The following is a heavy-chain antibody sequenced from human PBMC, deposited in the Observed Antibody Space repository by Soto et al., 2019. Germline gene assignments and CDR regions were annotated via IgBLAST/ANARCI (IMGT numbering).Heavy chain of an antibody. V-gene: IGHV1-2*02. CDR3: ARASSGIAAAGLNWFDP. CDR2: INPNSGGT. Sequence: GASVKVSCKASGYTFTGYYMHWVRQAPGQGLEWMGWINPNSGGTNYAQKFQGRVTITADKSTSTAYMELSSLRSEDTAVYYCARASSGIAAAGLNWFDPWGQGTLVTVSS. J-gene: IGHJ5*02. D-gene: IGHD6-13*01. CDR1: GYTFTGYY.